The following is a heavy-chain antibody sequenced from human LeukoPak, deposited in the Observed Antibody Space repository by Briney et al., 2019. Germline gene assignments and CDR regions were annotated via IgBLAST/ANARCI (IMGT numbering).Heavy chain of an antibody. Sequence: PGGSLRLSCAASGFAFSAYWMHWVRQAPGKGLGWVSRINEDATTITYADSVKGRFIISRDNSKKSLYLQMNNLRAEDTAVYYCVRDLILVWTPGDDFVFWGQGTLVIVSS. J-gene: IGHJ4*02. D-gene: IGHD3-16*01. CDR2: INEDATTI. CDR1: GFAFSAYW. CDR3: VRDLILVWTPGDDFVF. V-gene: IGHV3-74*01.